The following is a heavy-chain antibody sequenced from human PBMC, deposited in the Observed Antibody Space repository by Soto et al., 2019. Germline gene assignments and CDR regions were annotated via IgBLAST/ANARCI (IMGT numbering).Heavy chain of an antibody. D-gene: IGHD6-13*01. J-gene: IGHJ6*02. V-gene: IGHV1-18*01. CDR3: TSFSIAAADLYGMEV. CDR2: ISAYNGNT. Sequence: QVQLVQSGAEVKKPGASVKVSCKASGYTFTSYGISWVRQAPGQGLEWMGWISAYNGNTNYAQKLQGRVTMTTDTSSSPAYRRPRRLRCDDTCLYYCTSFSIAAADLYGMEVWGQGTTVTVSS. CDR1: GYTFTSYG.